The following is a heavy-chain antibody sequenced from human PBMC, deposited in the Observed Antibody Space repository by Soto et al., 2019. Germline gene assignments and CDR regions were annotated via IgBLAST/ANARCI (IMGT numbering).Heavy chain of an antibody. Sequence: SETLSLTCDVSVEPMTGGYYWGWIRQSPGKGLKWIGSIYYGGTTYYNPSLRSRLAISIDTSKDQFSLRLSSVTAADTALYYCARGWYYFDFWGQGTLVTVYS. D-gene: IGHD2-15*01. CDR2: IYYGGTT. CDR1: VEPMTGGYY. V-gene: IGHV4-38-2*01. J-gene: IGHJ4*02. CDR3: ARGWYYFDF.